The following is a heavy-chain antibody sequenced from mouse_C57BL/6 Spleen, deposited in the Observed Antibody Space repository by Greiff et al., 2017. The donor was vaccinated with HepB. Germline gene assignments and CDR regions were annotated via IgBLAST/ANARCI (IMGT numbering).Heavy chain of an antibody. CDR3: ARRVHWYFDV. V-gene: IGHV1-19*01. CDR2: INPYNGGT. CDR1: GYTFTDYY. J-gene: IGHJ1*03. Sequence: EVQLQQSGPVLVKPGASVKMSCKASGYTFTDYYMNWVKQSHGKSLEWIGVINPYNGGTSYNQKFKGKATLTVDKSSSTAYMELNSLTSEDSAVYYCARRVHWYFDVWGTGTTVTVSS.